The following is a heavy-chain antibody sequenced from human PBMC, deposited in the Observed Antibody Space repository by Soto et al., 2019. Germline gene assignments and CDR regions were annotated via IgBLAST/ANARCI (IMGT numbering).Heavy chain of an antibody. J-gene: IGHJ4*02. CDR3: VRDLGLWNNL. D-gene: IGHD2-21*01. CDR1: GFSFSDFP. CDR2: IDKNGSGK. Sequence: DVQLVESGGGLVQPGGSLRLSCAASGFSFSDFPMSWARQTSGRGLEWVATIDKNGSGKSYVDSVRGRFTISRDNAESSLSLQMTCLTAEDTALYYCVRDLGLWNNLWGQGTLVTVSS. V-gene: IGHV3-7*01.